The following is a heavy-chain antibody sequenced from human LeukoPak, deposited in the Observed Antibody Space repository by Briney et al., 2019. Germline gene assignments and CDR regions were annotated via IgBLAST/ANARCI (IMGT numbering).Heavy chain of an antibody. J-gene: IGHJ4*02. CDR2: ITDGADT. CDR3: AKVDYWSPENYFDS. CDR1: GFPFRSYA. D-gene: IGHD1-1*01. Sequence: QPGRSLRLSCVASGFPFRSYAMTWVPQTPGKGLESVSVITDGADTYYADSVKGRFTISRDNSQNTVFLQMNSLRAEDTAVYYCAKVDYWSPENYFDSWGQGILVTVSS. V-gene: IGHV3-23*01.